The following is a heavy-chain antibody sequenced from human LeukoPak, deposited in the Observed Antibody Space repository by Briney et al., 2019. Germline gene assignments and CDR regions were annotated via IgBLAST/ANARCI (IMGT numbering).Heavy chain of an antibody. Sequence: GGSLRLSCAASGFTFSSYWMSWVRQAPGKGLEWVANIKQDGSEKNYVDSVKGRFTISRDNAKNSLYLQMNSLRAEDTAVCYCARDRGGDGYNSYFDYWGQGTLVTVSS. V-gene: IGHV3-7*01. J-gene: IGHJ4*02. D-gene: IGHD5-24*01. CDR2: IKQDGSEK. CDR3: ARDRGGDGYNSYFDY. CDR1: GFTFSSYW.